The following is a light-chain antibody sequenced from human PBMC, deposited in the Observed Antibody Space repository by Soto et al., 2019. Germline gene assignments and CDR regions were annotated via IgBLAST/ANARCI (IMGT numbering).Light chain of an antibody. CDR1: QSVSSTY. CDR3: QQYEMSPTT. CDR2: GAS. V-gene: IGKV3-20*01. Sequence: EIVLTQSPGTLSLSPGERATLSCRASQSVSSTYLAWYQQKPGQAPSLLIYGASRRATGIPDRFSGSGSGTVFTLTIRRLEPEDFAVYYCQQYEMSPTTFGGGTKVEIK. J-gene: IGKJ4*01.